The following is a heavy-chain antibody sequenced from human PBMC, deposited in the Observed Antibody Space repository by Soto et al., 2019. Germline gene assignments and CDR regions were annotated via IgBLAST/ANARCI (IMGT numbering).Heavy chain of an antibody. D-gene: IGHD6-19*01. CDR3: ARIRPARGWSDDYFDY. Sequence: QVQLVQSGAEVKKPGSSVKVSCKASGGTFSSYTISWVRQAPGQGLEWMGRIIPILGIANYAQKFQGRVTITADKSTSTAYMELSSLRSEDTAVYYCARIRPARGWSDDYFDYWGQGTLVTVSS. CDR1: GGTFSSYT. V-gene: IGHV1-69*02. J-gene: IGHJ4*02. CDR2: IIPILGIA.